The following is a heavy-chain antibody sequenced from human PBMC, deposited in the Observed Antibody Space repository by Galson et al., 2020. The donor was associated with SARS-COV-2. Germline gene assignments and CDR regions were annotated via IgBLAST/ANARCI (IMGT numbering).Heavy chain of an antibody. CDR2: IDWGDDE. Sequence: SGPTLVKHTKTLTLTCTFSGFSLSTTGMCVSWIRQPPGKALEWLALIDWGDDEYYNPSLKTRLTISRDTSKNQVVLTMTNMDSVDTGMYYCARSLGDIGGGYYFDYWGQGNLVTVSS. CDR3: ARSLGDIGGGYYFDY. CDR1: GFSLSTTGMC. J-gene: IGHJ4*02. V-gene: IGHV2-70*01. D-gene: IGHD2-15*01.